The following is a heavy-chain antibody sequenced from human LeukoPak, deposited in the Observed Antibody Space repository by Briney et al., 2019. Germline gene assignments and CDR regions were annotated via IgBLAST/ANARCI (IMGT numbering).Heavy chain of an antibody. CDR1: GFTFSDYG. J-gene: IGHJ5*02. V-gene: IGHV3-48*03. Sequence: GGSLRLSCAASGFTFSDYGMNWVRQAPGEGVEWVSYISNSPINIYYADSVRGRFTISRDNAKNSVFLQMNSLRAEDTAVYYCARGSADDDYKWSDPWGQGTLVTVSS. D-gene: IGHD3-3*01. CDR2: ISNSPINI. CDR3: ARGSADDDYKWSDP.